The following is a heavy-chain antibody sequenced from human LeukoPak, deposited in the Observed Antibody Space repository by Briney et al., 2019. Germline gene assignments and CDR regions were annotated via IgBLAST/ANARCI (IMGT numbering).Heavy chain of an antibody. CDR1: GFTFSSYA. CDR3: ARGLFGVINPTDY. CDR2: ISSRGSFF. Sequence: PGGSLRLSCAASGFTFSSYAMHWVRQAPGTGLEWVSSISSRGSFFYYADSVKGRFTISRDNAKNSLYLQMNSLRVEDTAVYFCARGLFGVINPTDYWGQGTLVTVSS. J-gene: IGHJ4*02. V-gene: IGHV3-21*01. D-gene: IGHD3-3*01.